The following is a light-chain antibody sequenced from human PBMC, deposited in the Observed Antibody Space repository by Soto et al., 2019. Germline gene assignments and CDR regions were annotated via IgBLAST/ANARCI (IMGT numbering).Light chain of an antibody. CDR2: DAS. J-gene: IGKJ1*01. CDR3: QQYENYWT. V-gene: IGKV1-5*01. CDR1: QSISTG. Sequence: DIQMTQSPSTLSSSVGDRVTITCRASQSISTGLAWYQQKPGKAPNLLIYDASNLESGVPSRFSGSGSGTEFTLTISNLQPDDFATYYCQQYENYWTFGQGTKVDI.